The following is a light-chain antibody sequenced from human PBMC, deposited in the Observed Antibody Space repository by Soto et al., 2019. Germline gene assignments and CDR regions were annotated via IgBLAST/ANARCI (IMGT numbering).Light chain of an antibody. CDR3: LQNYNYSCT. CDR1: QIIKND. Sequence: AIQMTQSPSSLSASVGDRVTITCRASQIIKNDLSWYQQKPGRDPKLLIYDASTLQSGVPSRFSGSGSGTDFTLTISSLQPEDFATYYCLQNYNYSCTFGQGTKVDIK. CDR2: DAS. J-gene: IGKJ1*01. V-gene: IGKV1-6*01.